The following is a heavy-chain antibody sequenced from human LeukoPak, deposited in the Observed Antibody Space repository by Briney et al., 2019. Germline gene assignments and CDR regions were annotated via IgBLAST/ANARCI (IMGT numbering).Heavy chain of an antibody. CDR2: INGGSGNT. V-gene: IGHV1-3*01. CDR3: ASIAAAGYNWFDP. CDR1: GYTFTDYT. J-gene: IGHJ5*02. D-gene: IGHD6-13*01. Sequence: GSVKVSCKASGYTFTDYTMHWLRQAPGQRLDWMGWINGGSGNTKYSPEFQGRVTITRDTSASTAYMELRSLRSDDTAVYYCASIAAAGYNWFDPWGQGTLVTVSS.